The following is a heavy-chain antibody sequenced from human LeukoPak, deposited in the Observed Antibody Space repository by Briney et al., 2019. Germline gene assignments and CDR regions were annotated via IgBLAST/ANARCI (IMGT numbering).Heavy chain of an antibody. J-gene: IGHJ4*02. Sequence: PGGSLRLSCAASGFTFSSYAMHWVRQAPGKGLEWVAVISYDGSNKYYADSVKGRFTISRDNSKNTLYLQMNSLRAEDTAVYYCARDLDRRKVGGVKYWGQGTLVTASS. CDR3: ARDLDRRKVGGVKY. D-gene: IGHD3-3*01. V-gene: IGHV3-30*04. CDR1: GFTFSSYA. CDR2: ISYDGSNK.